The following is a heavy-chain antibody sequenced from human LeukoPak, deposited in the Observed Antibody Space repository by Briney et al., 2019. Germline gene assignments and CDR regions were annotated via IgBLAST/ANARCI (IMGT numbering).Heavy chain of an antibody. D-gene: IGHD3-22*01. Sequence: GGSLRLSCAASGFTFDDYGMSWVRQAPGKGLEWVSGINWNGGSTGYADSVKGRFTISRDNAKNSLYLQMNSLRAEDTAVYYCARDRGALLYYYDSSGYYGMDVWGKGTTVTVSS. CDR1: GFTFDDYG. CDR3: ARDRGALLYYYDSSGYYGMDV. V-gene: IGHV3-20*04. CDR2: INWNGGST. J-gene: IGHJ6*04.